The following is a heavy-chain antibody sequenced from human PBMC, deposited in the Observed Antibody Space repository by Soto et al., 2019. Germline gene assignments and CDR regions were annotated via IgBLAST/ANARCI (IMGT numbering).Heavy chain of an antibody. CDR2: INPNSGGT. J-gene: IGHJ6*02. V-gene: IGHV1-2*02. CDR1: GYTFTGYY. D-gene: IGHD3-3*01. Sequence: ASVKVSCKASGYTFTGYYMHWVRQAPGQGLEWMGWINPNSGGTNYAQKFQGRVTMTRDTSISTAYMELSRLRSDDTAVYYCARDLPARITIFGLVSYGMDVWGQGTTVTVSS. CDR3: ARDLPARITIFGLVSYGMDV.